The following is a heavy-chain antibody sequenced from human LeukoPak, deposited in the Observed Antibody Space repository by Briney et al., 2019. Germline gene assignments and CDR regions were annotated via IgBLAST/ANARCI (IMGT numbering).Heavy chain of an antibody. V-gene: IGHV1-2*02. CDR2: INPNSGGT. D-gene: IGHD6-19*01. CDR3: ARDRTRTGYSSGWYHDY. Sequence: ALVKVSCKASGYTFTGYYMHWMRQAPGQGLEWMGWINPNSGGTNYAQKFQGRVTMTRDTSISTAYMELSRLRSDDTAVYYCARDRTRTGYSSGWYHDYWGQGTLVTVSS. J-gene: IGHJ4*02. CDR1: GYTFTGYY.